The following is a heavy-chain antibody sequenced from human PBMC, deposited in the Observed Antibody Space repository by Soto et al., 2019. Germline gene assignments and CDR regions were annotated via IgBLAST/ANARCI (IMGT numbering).Heavy chain of an antibody. J-gene: IGHJ4*02. Sequence: ASVKVSCKASDYTFTTYSLHWVRQAPGQGLEWMGIINPSGGSTTYAQKFQGRVTMTRDTSTSTVYMELSSLRSEDTAVYYCARGFSSGWPFGYWGQGTPVTVSS. CDR2: INPSGGST. CDR3: ARGFSSGWPFGY. V-gene: IGHV1-46*01. CDR1: DYTFTTYS. D-gene: IGHD6-19*01.